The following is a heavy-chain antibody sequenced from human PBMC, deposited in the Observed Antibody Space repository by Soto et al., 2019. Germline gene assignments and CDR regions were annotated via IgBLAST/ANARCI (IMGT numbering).Heavy chain of an antibody. D-gene: IGHD2-8*01. CDR2: ISGSGGST. CDR3: AKSWPVLMVYAHWGPIDY. Sequence: EVQLLESGGGLVQPGGSLRLSCAASGFTFSSYAMSWVRQAPGKGLEWVSAISGSGGSTYYADSVKGRFTISRDNSKNTLYLQMNSLRAEDTAVYYCAKSWPVLMVYAHWGPIDYWGQGTLVTVSS. V-gene: IGHV3-23*01. J-gene: IGHJ4*02. CDR1: GFTFSSYA.